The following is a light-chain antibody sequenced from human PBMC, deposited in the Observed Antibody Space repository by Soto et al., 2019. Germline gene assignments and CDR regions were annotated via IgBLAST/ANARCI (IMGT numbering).Light chain of an antibody. CDR1: QSISSW. CDR2: KAS. V-gene: IGKV1-5*03. J-gene: IGKJ3*01. CDR3: QQYNSYPFT. Sequence: DIQMTQSPSTLSASVGDRVTITCRASQSISSWLAWYQQKPGKAPKLLIYKASSLESGVPSRFSGSGSGTEFTLTISSLQPDDFATHYCQQYNSYPFTFGPGTKVDIK.